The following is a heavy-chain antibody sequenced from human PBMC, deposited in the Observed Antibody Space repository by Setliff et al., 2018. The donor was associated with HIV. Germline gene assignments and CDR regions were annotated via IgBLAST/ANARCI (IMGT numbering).Heavy chain of an antibody. Sequence: PGGSLRLSCAASGLTFSSYAMSWVRQAPGKGLEWVSSISCSGGSPYYADSVKGRFTISRDNDKNSLYLQMNSLTAEDTAVYYCARSPYGDYGLDYWGQGTLVTVSS. J-gene: IGHJ4*02. CDR2: ISCSGGSP. CDR1: GLTFSSYA. V-gene: IGHV3-23*01. D-gene: IGHD4-17*01. CDR3: ARSPYGDYGLDY.